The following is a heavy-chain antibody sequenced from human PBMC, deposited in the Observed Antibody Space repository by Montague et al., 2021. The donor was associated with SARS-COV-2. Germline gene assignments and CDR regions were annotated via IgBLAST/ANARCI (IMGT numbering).Heavy chain of an antibody. V-gene: IGHV3-30-3*01. CDR3: ARAGGYRYAFDI. D-gene: IGHD3-22*01. CDR2: ISYDGSNK. Sequence: SLRLSCAASGFTFSSYSMHWVRQAPGKGLEWVAVISYDGSNKYYADSVKGRFTISRDNSKNTLYLQMNSLRAEDTAVYYCARAGGYRYAFDIWGQGTTVTVSS. CDR1: GFTFSSYS. J-gene: IGHJ3*02.